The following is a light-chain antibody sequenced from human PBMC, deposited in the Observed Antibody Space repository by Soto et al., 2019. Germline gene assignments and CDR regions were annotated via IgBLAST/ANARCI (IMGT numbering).Light chain of an antibody. J-gene: IGKJ3*01. CDR1: QSVLYTSNNKNY. V-gene: IGKV4-1*01. CDR2: WTS. Sequence: DIVMTQSPDSLAVSLGERATINCKSSQSVLYTSNNKNYLAWYQQKPGQPPKELIYWTSSRVSGVPDRFSGSGSGTDFTLTISSLQAEDVAVYYCQQYYLSPFTFGPGTKVEIK. CDR3: QQYYLSPFT.